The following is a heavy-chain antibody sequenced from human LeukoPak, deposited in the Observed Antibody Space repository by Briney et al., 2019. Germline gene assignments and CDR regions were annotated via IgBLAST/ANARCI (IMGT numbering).Heavy chain of an antibody. CDR1: GFTFDDYG. D-gene: IGHD3-10*01. Sequence: GGSLRLSCAASGFTFDDYGMSWVRQAPGKGLEWVSGINWNGGSTGYADSVKGRFTISRDNAKNSLFLQMNSLRAEDTAVYYCARGPCYYGPETYQYFDYWGHGILVTVSS. J-gene: IGHJ4*01. CDR2: INWNGGST. V-gene: IGHV3-20*04. CDR3: ARGPCYYGPETYQYFDY.